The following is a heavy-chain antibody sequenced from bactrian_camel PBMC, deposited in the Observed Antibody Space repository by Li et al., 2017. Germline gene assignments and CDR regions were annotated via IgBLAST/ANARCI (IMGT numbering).Heavy chain of an antibody. V-gene: IGHV3S42*01. J-gene: IGHJ6*01. Sequence: DVQLVESGGGLVQPGESLRLSCVASGITFSRHDMSWVRQAPGQEREGVAQIDSVRTTYADSVKGRFTISKDNAKNTLYLQMNSLKPEDTAMYYCAADLGYCRGGQRDADFRYWGQGTQVTVS. CDR2: IDSVRT. D-gene: IGHD1*01. CDR1: GITFSRHD. CDR3: AADLGYCRGGQRDADFRY.